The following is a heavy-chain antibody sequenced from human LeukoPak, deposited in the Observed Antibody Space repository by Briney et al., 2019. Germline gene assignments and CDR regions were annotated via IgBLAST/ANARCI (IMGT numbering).Heavy chain of an antibody. CDR3: VREIPDVTDGYNWSRAFDI. Sequence: KSGGSLRLSCAASAFSLSAYNMNWVRQAPGKGLEWVSSISYTGTYIYYADSVKGRFTISRDNAQNSLYLQMNSLRAEDTAIYYCVREIPDVTDGYNWSRAFDIWGQGTMVTVSS. CDR2: ISYTGTYI. CDR1: AFSLSAYN. V-gene: IGHV3-21*04. D-gene: IGHD5-24*01. J-gene: IGHJ3*02.